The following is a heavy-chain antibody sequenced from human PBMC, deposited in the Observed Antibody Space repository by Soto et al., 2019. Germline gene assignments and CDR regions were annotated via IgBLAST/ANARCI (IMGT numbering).Heavy chain of an antibody. J-gene: IGHJ5*02. CDR2: IVYSGGT. CDR3: ARQASGYYYGWFDH. Sequence: QLLLQESGPGLVKPSETLSLTCTVSGGSILDSTYYWAWIRQSPGKGLAWIGTIVYSGGTFYTPSLTSRVTMSVDTSNNQFSLKLSSVTAADTAVYYCARQASGYYYGWFDHWGQGTLVTVSS. V-gene: IGHV4-39*01. CDR1: GGSILDSTYY. D-gene: IGHD3-22*01.